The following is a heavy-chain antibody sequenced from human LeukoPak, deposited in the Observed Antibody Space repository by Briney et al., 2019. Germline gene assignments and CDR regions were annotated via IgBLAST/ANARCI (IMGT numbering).Heavy chain of an antibody. Sequence: PSETLSLTCAVSGGSISSGGYSWSWIRQPQGKGLEWIVYIYHSGSTYYNPSLKSRVTISVDRSKNQFSLKLSSVTAADTAVYYCARVMGDYVSWFDPWGQGTLVTVSS. J-gene: IGHJ5*02. CDR2: IYHSGST. CDR1: GGSISSGGYS. D-gene: IGHD3-16*01. V-gene: IGHV4-30-2*01. CDR3: ARVMGDYVSWFDP.